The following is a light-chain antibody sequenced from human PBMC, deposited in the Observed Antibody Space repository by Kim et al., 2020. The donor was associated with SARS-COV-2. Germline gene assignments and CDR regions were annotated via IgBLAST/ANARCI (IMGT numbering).Light chain of an antibody. CDR3: QQYYSITVP. V-gene: IGKV4-1*01. J-gene: IGKJ3*01. Sequence: DIVMTQSPDSLAVSLGERATINCKSSQSVLYNSNNKNYLAWYQQKPGQPPKLLIYWASTRESGVPDRFSGSGSGTDFTLTISSLQAEDGAVYYCQQYYSITVPFGPGTKVDIK. CDR2: WAS. CDR1: QSVLYNSNNKNY.